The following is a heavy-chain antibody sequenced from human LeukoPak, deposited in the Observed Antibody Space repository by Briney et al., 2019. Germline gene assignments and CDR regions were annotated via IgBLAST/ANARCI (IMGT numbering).Heavy chain of an antibody. CDR2: ISGSGGST. V-gene: IGHV3-23*01. CDR3: ASGVIAGRNY. Sequence: GGSLRLSCAASGXTFSSYAMSWVRQAPGKGLEWVSAISGSGGSTYYADSVKGRFTISRDDAKNSLYLQMSSLRAEDTAVYYCASGVIAGRNYWGQGSLVTVSS. D-gene: IGHD6-6*01. CDR1: GXTFSSYA. J-gene: IGHJ4*02.